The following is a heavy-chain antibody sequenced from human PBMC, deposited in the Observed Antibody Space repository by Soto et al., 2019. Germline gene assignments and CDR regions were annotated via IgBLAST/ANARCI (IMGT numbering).Heavy chain of an antibody. D-gene: IGHD1-26*01. Sequence: QVQLQEWGPGLVKPSETLSLTCTVSGGSITTYYWGWIRQPPGKGLEWIGTIFYSGSTYYNPSLKSRVTISVDTSKNQFSLKLSSVTAADTAVYYCARQGGATFFDYWGQGTLVTVSS. J-gene: IGHJ4*02. CDR1: GGSITTYY. CDR3: ARQGGATFFDY. V-gene: IGHV4-39*01. CDR2: IFYSGST.